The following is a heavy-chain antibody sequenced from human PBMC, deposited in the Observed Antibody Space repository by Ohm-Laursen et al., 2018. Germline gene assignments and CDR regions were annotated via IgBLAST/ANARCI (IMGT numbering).Heavy chain of an antibody. J-gene: IGHJ6*02. D-gene: IGHD3-3*01. V-gene: IGHV3-7*03. CDR3: ARSTGDDFWSGYTYYYYGMDV. CDR1: GFTFSTYW. CDR2: MNEDGSVK. Sequence: SLRLSCAASGFTFSTYWMTWVRQAPGKGLEWVANMNEDGSVKYYMDSMKGRFTISRDNAKNSLYLQMNSLRAEDTAVYYCARSTGDDFWSGYTYYYYGMDVWGQGTTVTVSS.